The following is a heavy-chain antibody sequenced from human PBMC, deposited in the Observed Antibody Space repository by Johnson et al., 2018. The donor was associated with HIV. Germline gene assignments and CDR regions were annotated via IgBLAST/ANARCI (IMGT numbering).Heavy chain of an antibody. D-gene: IGHD4-23*01. CDR2: ISSDGNNK. J-gene: IGHJ3*02. CDR3: ARVTLVLDI. V-gene: IGHV3-30*04. Sequence: QMLLVESGGGVVQPGRSLRLSCAASGFTFSDYAMHWVRQAPGKGLEWVASISSDGNNKYFADSVQGRFTISRDNSKNTLYLQMNSLRAEDTAVYYCARVTLVLDIWGQGTMVTVSS. CDR1: GFTFSDYA.